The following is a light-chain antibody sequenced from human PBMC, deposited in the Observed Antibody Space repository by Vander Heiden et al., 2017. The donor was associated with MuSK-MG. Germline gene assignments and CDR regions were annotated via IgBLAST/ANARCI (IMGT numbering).Light chain of an antibody. CDR1: SSDVGNYNL. CDR3: CSYTGSSTFVV. Sequence: QSALTQPASVSGSPGQSITISCTGTSSDVGNYNLVSWYQQHPGKAPKLMIYEVSKRPSGVSNRFSGSKSANTASLTISGLQAEDEADYYCCSYTGSSTFVVFGGGTKLTVL. V-gene: IGLV2-23*02. CDR2: EVS. J-gene: IGLJ2*01.